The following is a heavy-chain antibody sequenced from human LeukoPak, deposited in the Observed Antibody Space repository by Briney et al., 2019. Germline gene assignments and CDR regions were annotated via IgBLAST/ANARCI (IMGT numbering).Heavy chain of an antibody. Sequence: ASVKVSCKASGYTFTGYYIHWVRQAPGQGLEWMGWINPNSGGTNYAQKFQGRVTMTRDTSISTAYMELSRLRSDDTAVYYCAGVYDSSGYYEPSFDYWGQGSLVTVSS. V-gene: IGHV1-2*02. CDR3: AGVYDSSGYYEPSFDY. CDR1: GYTFTGYY. CDR2: INPNSGGT. D-gene: IGHD3-22*01. J-gene: IGHJ4*02.